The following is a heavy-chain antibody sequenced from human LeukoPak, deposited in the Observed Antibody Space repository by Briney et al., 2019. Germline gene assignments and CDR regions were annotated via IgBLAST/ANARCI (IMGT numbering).Heavy chain of an antibody. CDR3: AKRRYYDFWSGSQLDY. V-gene: IGHV3-23*01. CDR1: GFTFSSYA. J-gene: IGHJ4*02. D-gene: IGHD3-3*01. CDR2: ISGSGGNT. Sequence: GGSLRLSCAASGFTFSSYAMSWVRQAPGKGLEWVSAISGSGGNTYYADSVKGRFTISRDNSKNTLYLQMNSLRAEDTAVYYCAKRRYYDFWSGSQLDYWGQGTLVTVSS.